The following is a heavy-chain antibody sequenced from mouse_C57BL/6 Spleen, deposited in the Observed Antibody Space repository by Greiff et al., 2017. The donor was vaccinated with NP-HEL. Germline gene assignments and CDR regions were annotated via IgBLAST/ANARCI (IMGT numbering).Heavy chain of an antibody. D-gene: IGHD1-1*01. CDR1: GYTFTSYW. Sequence: VQLQQPGAELVMPGASVKLSCKASGYTFTSYWMHWVKQRPGQGLEWIGEIDPSDSYTNYTQKFKGKSTLTVDKSSSTAYMQLSSLTSEDSAVYYCARSPFYYYGSSYRYFDVWGTGTTVTVSS. CDR3: ARSPFYYYGSSYRYFDV. V-gene: IGHV1-69*01. CDR2: IDPSDSYT. J-gene: IGHJ1*03.